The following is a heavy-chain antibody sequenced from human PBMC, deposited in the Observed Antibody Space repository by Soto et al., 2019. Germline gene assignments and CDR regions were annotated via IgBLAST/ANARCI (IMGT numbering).Heavy chain of an antibody. CDR3: ARGRVYYSYMDV. CDR1: GESVSGDY. CDR2: VNHSGST. Sequence: SSETLSLTCAVSGESVSGDYWNWIRQPPGKRLEWIGEVNHSGSTNYNPSLKRRVTISVDTSKNQFSLNLSSVTAADTAVYYCARGRVYYSYMDVWDKGTTVTVSS. J-gene: IGHJ6*03. V-gene: IGHV4-34*01.